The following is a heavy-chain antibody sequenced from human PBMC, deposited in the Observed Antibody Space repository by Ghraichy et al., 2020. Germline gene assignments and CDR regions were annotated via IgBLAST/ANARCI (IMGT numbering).Heavy chain of an antibody. Sequence: GGSLRLSCAASGFIFGSFAMSWVRQTPGKGLAWVSSISGSGEDTYYADSVRGRFTISRDNSKKTVYLQMNSLSAEDTAIYYCAKDRAYNLCSGYYDRFDHWGQGILVTVSS. CDR3: AKDRAYNLCSGYYDRFDH. V-gene: IGHV3-23*01. CDR1: GFIFGSFA. D-gene: IGHD3-3*01. J-gene: IGHJ4*02. CDR2: ISGSGEDT.